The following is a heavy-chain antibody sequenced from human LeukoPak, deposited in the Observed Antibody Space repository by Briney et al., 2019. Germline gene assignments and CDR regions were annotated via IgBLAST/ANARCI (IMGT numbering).Heavy chain of an antibody. CDR1: GYTFTSYG. J-gene: IGHJ4*02. CDR3: ARRGNWNDFDY. CDR2: INSYNGNT. Sequence: ASVRVSCKASGYTFTSYGFTWVRQAPGQGLEWMGWINSYNGNTQYAPKFKGRVTTTIDTSTSTAYMELRSLGSDDTAVYYCARRGNWNDFDYWGQGTLVIVSS. V-gene: IGHV1-18*01. D-gene: IGHD1-20*01.